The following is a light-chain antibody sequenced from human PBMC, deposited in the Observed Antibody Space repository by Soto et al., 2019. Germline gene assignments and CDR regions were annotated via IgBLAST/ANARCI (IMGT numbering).Light chain of an antibody. V-gene: IGKV1-5*01. Sequence: DIQMTQSPSTLSASVGDRVTITCRASQSLNNYLAWYQQKPGKAPKLLIYDASTLERGVPSRFSGTGSGTEFTLTISSLQPDDFATYYCQQYHRSSITFGQRTRLE. CDR1: QSLNNY. CDR3: QQYHRSSIT. CDR2: DAS. J-gene: IGKJ5*01.